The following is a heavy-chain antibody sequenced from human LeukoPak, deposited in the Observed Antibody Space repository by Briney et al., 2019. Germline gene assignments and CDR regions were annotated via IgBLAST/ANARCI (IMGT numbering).Heavy chain of an antibody. CDR3: ARDGGVVVVPAAINPPTDAFDI. Sequence: GASVKVSCKHSGYTFTIYGISWVRQAPGQGLEWVGWISAYNGNTNYAQTLQGRVTMTTDTSTSTAYIERRSLRSDDAAVYYCARDGGVVVVPAAINPPTDAFDIWGQGTMVTVSS. D-gene: IGHD2-2*01. J-gene: IGHJ3*02. V-gene: IGHV1-18*01. CDR1: GYTFTIYG. CDR2: ISAYNGNT.